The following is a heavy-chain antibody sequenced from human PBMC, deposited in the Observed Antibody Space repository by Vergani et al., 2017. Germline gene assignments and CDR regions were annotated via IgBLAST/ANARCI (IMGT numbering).Heavy chain of an antibody. D-gene: IGHD5-24*01. CDR1: GGSISSYY. V-gene: IGHV4-59*01. CDR3: ARDWVNSVEYYMDV. CDR2: INHSGST. J-gene: IGHJ6*03. Sequence: QVQLQESGPGLVKPSETLSLTCTVSGGSISSYYWSWIRQPPGKGLEWIGEINHSGSTNYNPSLKSRVTISGDTSKNQFALKLRSVNAADTAVYYCARDWVNSVEYYMDVWGKGTTVTVSS.